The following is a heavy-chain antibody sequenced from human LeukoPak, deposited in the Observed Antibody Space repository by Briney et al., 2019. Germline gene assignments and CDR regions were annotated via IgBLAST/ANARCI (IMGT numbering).Heavy chain of an antibody. CDR2: IYHSGST. D-gene: IGHD4-17*01. J-gene: IGHJ4*02. Sequence: SETLSLTCAVSGGSISSGGYSWSWIRQPPGKGLEWIGYIYHSGSTYYNPSLKSRVTISVDRSKNQFSLKLSSVTAADTAVYYCANSDYGDSPFRGIWGQGTLVTVSS. CDR3: ANSDYGDSPFRGI. V-gene: IGHV4-30-2*01. CDR1: GGSISSGGYS.